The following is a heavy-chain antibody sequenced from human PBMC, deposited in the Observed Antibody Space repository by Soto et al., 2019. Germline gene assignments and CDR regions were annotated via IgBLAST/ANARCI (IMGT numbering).Heavy chain of an antibody. Sequence: PSETLSLTCTVSGGSISSYYWSWIRQPPGKGLEWIGYIYYSGSTNYNPSLKSRVTISVDTSKNQFSLKLSSVTAADTAVYYCARVYGDSSGYYYYKYYYYGMDVWGQGTTVTVSS. J-gene: IGHJ6*02. CDR3: ARVYGDSSGYYYYKYYYYGMDV. D-gene: IGHD3-22*01. CDR1: GGSISSYY. CDR2: IYYSGST. V-gene: IGHV4-59*01.